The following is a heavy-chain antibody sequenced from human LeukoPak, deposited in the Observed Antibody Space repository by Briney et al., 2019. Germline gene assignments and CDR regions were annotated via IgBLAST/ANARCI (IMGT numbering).Heavy chain of an antibody. Sequence: ASVTVSCKASGYTFTSYDINWVRQATGQGLGWMGWMNPNSGNSGYAQKFQGRVTMTRNTSISTAYMELSSLRSEDTGGYYCARVGPGFYDSSGSEYFQHWGQGTLVTVSS. D-gene: IGHD3-22*01. J-gene: IGHJ1*01. CDR1: GYTFTSYD. V-gene: IGHV1-8*01. CDR3: ARVGPGFYDSSGSEYFQH. CDR2: MNPNSGNS.